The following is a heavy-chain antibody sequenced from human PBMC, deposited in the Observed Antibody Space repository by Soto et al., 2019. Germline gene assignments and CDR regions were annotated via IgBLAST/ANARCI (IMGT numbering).Heavy chain of an antibody. Sequence: VQLVPSGAEVKKPGSSVKVSCKDSGGTFSSYAISWVRQAPGQGLEWMGGIIPIFGTANYAQKFQGRVTITADESTSTAYMELSSLRSEDTAVYYCARDHYYDSSNSTGVDAFDIWGQGTMVTVSS. J-gene: IGHJ3*02. V-gene: IGHV1-69*01. CDR1: GGTFSSYA. CDR2: IIPIFGTA. CDR3: ARDHYYDSSNSTGVDAFDI. D-gene: IGHD3-22*01.